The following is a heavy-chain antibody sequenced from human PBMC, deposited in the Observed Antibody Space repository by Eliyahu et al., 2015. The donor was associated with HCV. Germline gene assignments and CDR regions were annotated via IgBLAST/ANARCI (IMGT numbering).Heavy chain of an antibody. V-gene: IGHV3-53*01. CDR2: IYSGGST. CDR3: ARPSRSTNRFAPNYYGMDV. D-gene: IGHD2-2*01. CDR1: GFXVXSNX. Sequence: EVQLVESGGGLIQPGGSLRLSCAAXGFXVXSNXMGWVRQAPGKGLEWVSVIYSGGSTYYADSVKGRFTISRDNSKNTLYLQMNSLRAEDTAVYYCARPSRSTNRFAPNYYGMDVWGQGTTVTVSS. J-gene: IGHJ6*02.